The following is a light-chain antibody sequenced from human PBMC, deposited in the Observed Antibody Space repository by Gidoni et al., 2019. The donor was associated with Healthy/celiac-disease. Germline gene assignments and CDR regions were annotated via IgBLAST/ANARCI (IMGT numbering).Light chain of an antibody. CDR2: VAS. CDR3: QQYGSSPWT. V-gene: IGKV3-20*01. CDR1: QSVSSSY. Sequence: EIVLTQSPGTLSLSPGETAIRSCRASQSVSSSYLAWYQQKPGQAPRLLIYVASRRATGIQDRFSGSGTGTDFTLTISRLEPEGFAVYYCQQYGSSPWTFAKGPRWKSN. J-gene: IGKJ1*01.